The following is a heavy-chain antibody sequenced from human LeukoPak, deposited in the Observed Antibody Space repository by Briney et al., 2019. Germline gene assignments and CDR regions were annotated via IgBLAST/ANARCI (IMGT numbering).Heavy chain of an antibody. CDR2: IIPILGIA. Sequence: ASVKVSCKASGGTFSSYAISWVRQAPGQGLEWMGRIIPILGIANYAQKFQGRVTITADKSPSTAYMELSSLRAEDTAVYYCAKAKYRSGYWGQGTLVTVSS. J-gene: IGHJ4*02. CDR3: AKAKYRSGY. V-gene: IGHV1-69*04. CDR1: GGTFSSYA. D-gene: IGHD1-1*01.